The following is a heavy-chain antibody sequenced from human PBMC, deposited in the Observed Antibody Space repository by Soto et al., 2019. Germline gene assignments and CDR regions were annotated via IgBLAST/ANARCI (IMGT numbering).Heavy chain of an antibody. J-gene: IGHJ6*03. V-gene: IGHV4-34*01. CDR3: ARGKHLWSYYYYYMDV. CDR2: INHSGST. Sequence: SETLSLTCAVYGGSFSGYYWSWIRQPPGKGLEWIGEINHSGSTNYNPSLKSRVTISVDTSKNQFSLKLSSVTAADTAVYYCARGKHLWSYYYYYMDVWGKGTTVTVSS. D-gene: IGHD5-18*01. CDR1: GGSFSGYY.